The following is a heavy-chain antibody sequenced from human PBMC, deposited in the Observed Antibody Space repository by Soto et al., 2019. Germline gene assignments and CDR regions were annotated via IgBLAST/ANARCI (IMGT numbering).Heavy chain of an antibody. CDR3: ARETGTTALDS. Sequence: QVQLVQSGAEVKKPGSSVKVSCKASGGTFGTNAISWVRQAPGQGLEWMGNIIPLFGVTTYAQKFQVRVTITADTSTSTAYMEVRSLRSEDTAFYFCARETGTTALDSWGQGTLVSVSS. CDR1: GGTFGTNA. J-gene: IGHJ4*02. CDR2: IIPLFGVT. D-gene: IGHD1-1*01. V-gene: IGHV1-69*09.